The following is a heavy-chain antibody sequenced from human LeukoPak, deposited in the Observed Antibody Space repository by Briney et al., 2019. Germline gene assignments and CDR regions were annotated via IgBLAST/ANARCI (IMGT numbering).Heavy chain of an antibody. CDR3: ARVRCLPVEGWFDP. V-gene: IGHV4-30-2*01. D-gene: IGHD5-24*01. CDR1: GGSISSGGYS. J-gene: IGHJ5*02. CDR2: IYHSGST. Sequence: PSETLSLTCAVSGGSISSGGYSWSWIRQPPGKGLEWIGYIYHSGSTYYNPSLKSRVTISVDRSKNQFSLKLSSVTAADTAVYYCARVRCLPVEGWFDPWGQGTLVTVSS.